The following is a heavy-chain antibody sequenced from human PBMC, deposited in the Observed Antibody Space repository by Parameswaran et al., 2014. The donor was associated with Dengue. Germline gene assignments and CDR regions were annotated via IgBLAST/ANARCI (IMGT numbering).Heavy chain of an antibody. V-gene: IGHV4-30-2*01. Sequence: VRQAPGKGLEWIGYIYHSGSTYYNPSLKSRVTISVDRSKNQFSLKLSSVTAADTAVYYCARGPLRKKGDYIDYWGQGTLVTVSS. CDR2: IYHSGST. J-gene: IGHJ4*02. CDR3: ARGPLRKKGDYIDY.